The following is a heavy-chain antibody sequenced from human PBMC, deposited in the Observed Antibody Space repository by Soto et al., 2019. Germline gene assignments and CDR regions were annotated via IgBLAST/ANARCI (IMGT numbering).Heavy chain of an antibody. D-gene: IGHD4-4*01. J-gene: IGHJ5*02. Sequence: PGESLKISCKASGYSFTSYWIAWVRQMPGKGLEWMGIIYPGDSDTKYSPSFQGQVTISADKSISTAYLQWSSLKASDTAVYYCARLRLQYMDWFDPWGQGTLVTVSS. CDR2: IYPGDSDT. CDR1: GYSFTSYW. CDR3: ARLRLQYMDWFDP. V-gene: IGHV5-51*01.